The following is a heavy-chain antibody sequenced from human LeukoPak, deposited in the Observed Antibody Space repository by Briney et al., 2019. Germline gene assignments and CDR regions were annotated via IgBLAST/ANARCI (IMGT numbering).Heavy chain of an antibody. V-gene: IGHV3-48*01. CDR1: GFTFSSYG. D-gene: IGHD2-21*02. J-gene: IGHJ4*02. CDR2: ISSSSSTI. CDR3: ARDIVVVTAILDY. Sequence: GGSLRLSCAASGFTFSSYGMNWVRQAPGKGLEWVSYISSSSSTIYYADSVKGRFTISRDNAKNSLYLQMNSLRAEDTAVYYCARDIVVVTAILDYWGQGTLVTVSS.